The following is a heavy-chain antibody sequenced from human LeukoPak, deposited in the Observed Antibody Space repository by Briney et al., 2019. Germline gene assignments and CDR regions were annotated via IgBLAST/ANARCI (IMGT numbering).Heavy chain of an antibody. Sequence: PSETLSLTCTVSGGSISSYYWSWIRQPPGKGLKWIGYIYYSGSTNYNPSLKSRVTISVDTSKNQFSLKLSSVTAADTAVYYCAAAEVGSGIPFDYWGQGTLVTVSS. J-gene: IGHJ4*02. V-gene: IGHV4-59*12. CDR2: IYYSGST. CDR3: AAAEVGSGIPFDY. CDR1: GGSISSYY. D-gene: IGHD2-15*01.